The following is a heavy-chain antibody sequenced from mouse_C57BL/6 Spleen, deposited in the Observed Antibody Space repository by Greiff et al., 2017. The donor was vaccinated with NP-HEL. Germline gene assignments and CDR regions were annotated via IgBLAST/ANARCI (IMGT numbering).Heavy chain of an antibody. V-gene: IGHV1-64*01. CDR1: GYTFTSYW. D-gene: IGHD2-4*01. J-gene: IGHJ2*01. CDR2: IHPNSGST. CDR3: ARIYYDYDDYFDY. Sequence: QVQLQQPGAELVKPGASVKLSCKASGYTFTSYWMHWVKQRPGQGLEWIGMIHPNSGSTNYNEKFKSKATLTVDKSSSTAYMQLSSLTSEDSAVYYCARIYYDYDDYFDYWGQGTTLTVSS.